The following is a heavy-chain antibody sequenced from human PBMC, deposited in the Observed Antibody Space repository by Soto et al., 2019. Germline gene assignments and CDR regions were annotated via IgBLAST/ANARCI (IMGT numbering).Heavy chain of an antibody. Sequence: QVQLVQSGAEVKKPGSSVKVSCKASGGTFSSYAISWVRQAPGQGLEWMGGIIPIFGTANYAQKFQGRVTITXXXXXXXXYMELSSLRSEDTAVYYCARDSGAATSGDCPFDYWGQGTLVTVSS. J-gene: IGHJ4*02. CDR3: ARDSGAATSGDCPFDY. CDR2: IIPIFGTA. D-gene: IGHD2-21*02. CDR1: GGTFSSYA. V-gene: IGHV1-69*06.